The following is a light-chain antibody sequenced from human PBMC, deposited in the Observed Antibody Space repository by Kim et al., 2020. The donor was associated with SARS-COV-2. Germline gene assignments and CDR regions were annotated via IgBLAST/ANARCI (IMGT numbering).Light chain of an antibody. V-gene: IGLV2-14*03. Sequence: QSALTQPASVSGSPGQSITISCTGTSSDVGGYNYVSWYQQYPGKAPKLMISDVSKRPSGVSDRFSGSKSDNTASLTISGLQTEDEAAYYCASYTSNSTLLFGGGTQLTVL. CDR1: SSDVGGYNY. J-gene: IGLJ2*01. CDR3: ASYTSNSTLL. CDR2: DVS.